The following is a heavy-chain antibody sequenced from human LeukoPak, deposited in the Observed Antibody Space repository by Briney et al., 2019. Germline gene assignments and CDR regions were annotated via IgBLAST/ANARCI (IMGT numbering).Heavy chain of an antibody. J-gene: IGHJ6*03. Sequence: ASVKVPCKASGGTFSSYAISWVRQAPGQGLEWMGGIIPIFGTANYAQKFQGRVTITTDESTSTAYMELSSMRSEDTAVYYCARGPLGCSSTSCSSLYYYYYYMDVWGKGTTVTVSS. CDR3: ARGPLGCSSTSCSSLYYYYYYMDV. CDR2: IIPIFGTA. D-gene: IGHD2-2*01. V-gene: IGHV1-69*05. CDR1: GGTFSSYA.